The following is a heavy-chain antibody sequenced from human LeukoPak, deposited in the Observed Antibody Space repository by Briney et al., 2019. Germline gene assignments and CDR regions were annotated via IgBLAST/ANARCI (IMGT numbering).Heavy chain of an antibody. V-gene: IGHV4-59*01. CDR3: ARRIAAAGPNWLDP. J-gene: IGHJ5*02. CDR2: IDHTGST. CDR1: GDSISIYY. D-gene: IGHD6-13*01. Sequence: SETLSLTCSVSGDSISIYYWSWIRQPPGKGLEWIGYIDHTGSTNYNPSLNSRVTISRDTAKNHFSLRLSTVTAADTAVYFCARRIAAAGPNWLDPWGQGTLVTVSS.